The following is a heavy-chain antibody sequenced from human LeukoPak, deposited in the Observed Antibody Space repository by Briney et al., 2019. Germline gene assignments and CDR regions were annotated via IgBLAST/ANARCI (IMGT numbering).Heavy chain of an antibody. Sequence: AETLSLTCAVYGGTFSGYYWRWIRQPPGKGLEWVGEISYSGSTKYYPSLKSRVTISVDTSIKQFSLKLSSVPAAGTAVYYCARGHGHFWSGYDWYFDVWGRGTLVTVSS. CDR1: GGTFSGYY. V-gene: IGHV4-34*01. CDR3: ARGHGHFWSGYDWYFDV. D-gene: IGHD3-3*02. CDR2: ISYSGST. J-gene: IGHJ2*01.